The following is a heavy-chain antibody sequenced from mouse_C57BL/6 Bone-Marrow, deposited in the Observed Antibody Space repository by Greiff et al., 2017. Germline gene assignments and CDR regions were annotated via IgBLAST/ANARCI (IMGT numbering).Heavy chain of an antibody. CDR3: AKKVITTVVAHWYFDV. CDR1: GFSLTSYG. V-gene: IGHV2-5*01. J-gene: IGHJ1*03. CDR2: IWRGGST. Sequence: QVQLQQSGPGLVQPSQSLSITCTVSGFSLTSYGVHWVRQSPGKGLEWLGVIWRGGSTDYNAAFMSRLSITKDNSKSQVFFKMNSLQADDTAIYYCAKKVITTVVAHWYFDVWGTGTTVTVSS. D-gene: IGHD1-1*01.